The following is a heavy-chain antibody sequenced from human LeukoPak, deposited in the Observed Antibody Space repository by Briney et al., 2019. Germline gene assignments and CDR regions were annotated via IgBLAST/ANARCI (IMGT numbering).Heavy chain of an antibody. Sequence: GGSLKLSCAAAGFTFSTYSMNWVRQAPGKGLEWVSSISSSSTYIYYADSVRGRFTVSRDNAKNSLYLQMNSLRAEDTAVYYCARANYDFWSGMDVWGQGTTVTVSS. D-gene: IGHD3-3*01. CDR3: ARANYDFWSGMDV. CDR1: GFTFSTYS. CDR2: ISSSSTYI. V-gene: IGHV3-21*01. J-gene: IGHJ6*02.